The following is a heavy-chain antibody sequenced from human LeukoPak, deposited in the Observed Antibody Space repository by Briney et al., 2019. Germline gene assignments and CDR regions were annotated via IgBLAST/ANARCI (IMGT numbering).Heavy chain of an antibody. J-gene: IGHJ4*02. V-gene: IGHV3-23*01. CDR3: AKIGSSWYNY. D-gene: IGHD6-13*01. CDR2: ISGSGGST. Sequence: GGSLRLSCAASGFTFSSNAMSWVRQAPGKWLEWVSAISGSGGSTYYADSVKGRFTISRDNSKNTLYLQMNSLRAEDTAVYYCAKIGSSWYNYWGQGTLVTVSS. CDR1: GFTFSSNA.